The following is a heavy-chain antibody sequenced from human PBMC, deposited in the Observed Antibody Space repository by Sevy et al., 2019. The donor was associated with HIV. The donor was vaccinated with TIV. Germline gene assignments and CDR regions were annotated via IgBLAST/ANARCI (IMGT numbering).Heavy chain of an antibody. CDR2: MNPNSGNT. Sequence: ASVKVSCKASGYTFTSYDINWVRQATGQGLEWMGWMNPNSGNTGYAQKFQGRVTMTRNTSISTAYMELSSLRSEVTAVYYCAGAGILRFLEWLHYYYYGMDVWGQGTTVTVSS. J-gene: IGHJ6*02. CDR3: AGAGILRFLEWLHYYYYGMDV. V-gene: IGHV1-8*01. CDR1: GYTFTSYD. D-gene: IGHD3-3*01.